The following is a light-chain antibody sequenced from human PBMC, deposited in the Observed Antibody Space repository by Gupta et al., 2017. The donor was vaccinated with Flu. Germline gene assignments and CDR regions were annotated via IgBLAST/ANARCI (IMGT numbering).Light chain of an antibody. CDR1: VVATTF. CDR3: YSSTYTNQGV. Sequence: SSELTQPSSVSVSPGQTARITRSGHVVATTFPQWFQQKPGQAPVLVPYKYTVRPSGIPERYSGSSSETTATLTISGAQVEDEADYYCYSSTYTNQGVFGGGTKLTVL. J-gene: IGLJ2*01. V-gene: IGLV3-27*01. CDR2: KYT.